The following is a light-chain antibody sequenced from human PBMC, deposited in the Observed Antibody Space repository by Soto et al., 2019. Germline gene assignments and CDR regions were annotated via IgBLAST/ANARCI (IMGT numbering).Light chain of an antibody. J-gene: IGLJ1*01. CDR2: DVS. CDR1: SSDVGIYNY. V-gene: IGLV2-11*01. Sequence: QSALTQPRSVSGSPGQSVTISCTGTSSDVGIYNYVSWYQQHPGKAPKVMIYDVSERPSGFPDRFSGSKSGNTASLTISGLQAEDEADYYCCSYAGSPRYVFGTGTKLTVL. CDR3: CSYAGSPRYV.